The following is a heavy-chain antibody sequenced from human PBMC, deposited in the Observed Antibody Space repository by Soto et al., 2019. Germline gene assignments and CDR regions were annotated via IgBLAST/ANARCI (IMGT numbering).Heavy chain of an antibody. CDR3: ARVISSGYYYQDIDY. J-gene: IGHJ4*02. V-gene: IGHV3-30-3*01. D-gene: IGHD3-22*01. Sequence: GGSLRLSCAASGFTFSSYAMHWVRQAPGKGLEWVAVISYDGSNKYYADSVKGRFTISRDNSKNTLYLQMNSLRAEDTAVYYCARVISSGYYYQDIDYWGQGTLVSVSS. CDR1: GFTFSSYA. CDR2: ISYDGSNK.